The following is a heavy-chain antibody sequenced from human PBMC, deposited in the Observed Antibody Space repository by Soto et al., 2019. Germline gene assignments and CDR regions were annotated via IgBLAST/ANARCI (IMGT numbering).Heavy chain of an antibody. CDR1: GFTFSSCA. CDR3: ARDRGYPDSFNI. Sequence: GSLRLSCAASGFTFSSCAMGWVRQAPGKGLEWVSHINGDGSTIVYADSVKGRFTISRDNAKNTLYLQMNSLRVEDTAVYYCARDRGYPDSFNIWGQGTRVTVSS. J-gene: IGHJ3*02. CDR2: INGDGSTI. D-gene: IGHD3-10*01. V-gene: IGHV3-74*01.